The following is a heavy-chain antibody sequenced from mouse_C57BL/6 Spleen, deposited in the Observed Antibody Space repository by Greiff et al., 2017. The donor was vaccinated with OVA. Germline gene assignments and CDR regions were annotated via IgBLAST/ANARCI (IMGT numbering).Heavy chain of an antibody. CDR3: ARWNYSDYYAMDY. D-gene: IGHD2-1*01. Sequence: VQLQQSGPELVKPGASVKISCKASGYTFTDYYMNWVKQSHGKSLEWIGDINPNNGGTSYNQKFKGKATLTVDKSSSTAYMELRSLTSEDSAVYYCARWNYSDYYAMDYWGQGTSVTVSS. CDR1: GYTFTDYY. CDR2: INPNNGGT. J-gene: IGHJ4*01. V-gene: IGHV1-26*01.